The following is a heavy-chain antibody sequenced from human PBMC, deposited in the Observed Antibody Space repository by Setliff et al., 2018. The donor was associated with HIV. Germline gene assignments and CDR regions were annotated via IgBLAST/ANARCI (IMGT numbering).Heavy chain of an antibody. V-gene: IGHV1-69*13. CDR3: ARDNYYDTSGAIGY. CDR1: GYTFTDYG. D-gene: IGHD3-22*01. CDR2: IIPIFGST. Sequence: GASVKVSCKASGYTFTDYGISWVRQAPGQGLEWMGGIIPIFGSTNYAQNSQGRVSIIADASTSTAYMELSSLRSEDTAVYYCARDNYYDTSGAIGYWGQGTLVTVSS. J-gene: IGHJ4*02.